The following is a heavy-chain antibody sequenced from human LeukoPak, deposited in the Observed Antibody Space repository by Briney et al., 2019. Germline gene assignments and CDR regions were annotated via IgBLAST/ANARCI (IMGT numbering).Heavy chain of an antibody. V-gene: IGHV3-11*06. CDR2: ISSSSSYT. Sequence: GGSLRLSCAASGFTFSDYYMSWIRQAPGKGLEWVPYISSSSSYTNYADSVKGRFTISRDNAKNSLYLQMNSLRAEDTAVYYCAREGVAAVADAFDIWGQGTMVTVSS. D-gene: IGHD6-19*01. CDR3: AREGVAAVADAFDI. CDR1: GFTFSDYY. J-gene: IGHJ3*02.